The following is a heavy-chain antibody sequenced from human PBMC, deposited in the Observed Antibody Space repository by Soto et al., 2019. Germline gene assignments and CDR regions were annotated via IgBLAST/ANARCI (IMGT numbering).Heavy chain of an antibody. CDR3: AKAYFVWSSEQPYYFDY. CDR2: ISGSGGRS. D-gene: IGHD3-16*01. Sequence: EVQLLDSGGGLVQPGGSLRLTCAASGFTFSSYAMTWVRQGPGKGLEWVSGISGSGGRSYYADSVKGRFTISRDNSKSTLYLQMNSLRAEDTAVYYCAKAYFVWSSEQPYYFDYFGQGTLVTVSS. V-gene: IGHV3-23*01. CDR1: GFTFSSYA. J-gene: IGHJ4*02.